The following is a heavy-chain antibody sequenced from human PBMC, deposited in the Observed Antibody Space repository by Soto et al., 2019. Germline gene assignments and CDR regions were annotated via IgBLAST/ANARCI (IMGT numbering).Heavy chain of an antibody. V-gene: IGHV1-69*13. D-gene: IGHD1-26*01. CDR1: GGTFSSYA. CDR3: ARDPVGAIYYYGMDV. J-gene: IGHJ6*02. Sequence: VKVSCKASGGTFSSYAISWVRQAPGQGLEWMGGIIPIFGTANYAQKFQGRVTITADESTSTAYVELSSLRSEDTAVYYCARDPVGAIYYYGMDVWGQGTTVTVSS. CDR2: IIPIFGTA.